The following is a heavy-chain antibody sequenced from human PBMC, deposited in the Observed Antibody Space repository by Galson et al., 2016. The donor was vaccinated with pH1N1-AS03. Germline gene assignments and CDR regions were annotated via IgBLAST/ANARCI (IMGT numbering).Heavy chain of an antibody. CDR3: VKGGGYSHGFLEYYFDS. Sequence: SLRLSCAASGFVFSTSAIHWVRQSPGKGLEWVAFIRYDESIKNYADSVKGRFTISRDNPTNTVYLEINSLRPEDTAVYYCVKGGGYSHGFLEYYFDSWGQGTLVTVSS. CDR2: IRYDESIK. D-gene: IGHD3-3*01. V-gene: IGHV3-30*02. J-gene: IGHJ4*02. CDR1: GFVFSTSA.